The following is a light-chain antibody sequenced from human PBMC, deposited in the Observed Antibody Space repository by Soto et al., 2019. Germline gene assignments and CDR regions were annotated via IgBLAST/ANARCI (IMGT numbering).Light chain of an antibody. CDR1: SSDVGGYNY. V-gene: IGLV2-8*01. CDR2: EVS. Sequence: QSALTQPPSASGSPGQSVTISCTGTSSDVGGYNYVSWYQQHPGKAPKLMIYEVSKRPSGVPDRFSGSKSGNTASLTVSGLQIEDEADYHCNSNAVSNLGVFGGGTKVPV. J-gene: IGLJ2*01. CDR3: NSNAVSNLGV.